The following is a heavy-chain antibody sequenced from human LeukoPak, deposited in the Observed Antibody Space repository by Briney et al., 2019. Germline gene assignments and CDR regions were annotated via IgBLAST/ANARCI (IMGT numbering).Heavy chain of an antibody. D-gene: IGHD4/OR15-4a*01. CDR2: ISDSGYTT. Sequence: GGSLRLSCAASGFTFRSYAMNWVRQAPGKGLEWISVISDSGYTTHYADSVKGQFTISRDNSKNTLYLQMNSLRAEDTAVYYCARDASGANLPFDYWGQGTQVTVSS. CDR3: ARDASGANLPFDY. CDR1: GFTFRSYA. V-gene: IGHV3-23*01. J-gene: IGHJ4*02.